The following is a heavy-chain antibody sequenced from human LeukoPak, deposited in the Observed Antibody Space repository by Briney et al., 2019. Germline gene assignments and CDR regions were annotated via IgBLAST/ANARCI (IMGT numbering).Heavy chain of an antibody. CDR1: GGTFSSYA. V-gene: IGHV1-69*04. D-gene: IGHD2-15*01. J-gene: IGHJ4*02. CDR2: IISILGIA. CDR3: ARGIVVVVAATLEDYYFDY. Sequence: SVKVSCKASGGTFSSYAISWVRQAPGQGLEWMGRIISILGIANYAQKFQGRVTITADKSTSTAYMELSSLRSEDTAVYYCARGIVVVVAATLEDYYFDYWGQGTLVTVSS.